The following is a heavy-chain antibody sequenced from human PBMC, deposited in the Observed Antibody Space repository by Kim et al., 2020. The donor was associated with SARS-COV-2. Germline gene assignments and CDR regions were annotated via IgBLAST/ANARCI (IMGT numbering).Heavy chain of an antibody. CDR1: GFTFSSYG. D-gene: IGHD5-18*01. V-gene: IGHV3-33*01. CDR3: ARGDSYGRYYFDY. J-gene: IGHJ4*02. CDR2: IWYDGSNK. Sequence: GGSLRLSCAASGFTFSSYGMHWVRQAPGKGLEWVAVIWYDGSNKYYADSVKGRFTISRDNSKNTLYLLMNRLRAEDTAVYYCARGDSYGRYYFDYWGRGTLVTVAS.